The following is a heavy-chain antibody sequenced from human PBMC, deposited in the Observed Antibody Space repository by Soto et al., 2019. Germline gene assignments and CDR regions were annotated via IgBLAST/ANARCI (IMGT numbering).Heavy chain of an antibody. V-gene: IGHV1-18*01. CDR3: ARDGCSSTSCQADY. CDR1: GYTFTSYG. D-gene: IGHD2-2*01. Sequence: ASVKVSCKASGYTFTSYGISWVRQAPGQGLEWMGWISAYNGNTNYAQKLQGRVTMTTDTSTSTAYVELRSLRSDDTAVYYCARDGCSSTSCQADYWGQGTLVTVSS. CDR2: ISAYNGNT. J-gene: IGHJ4*02.